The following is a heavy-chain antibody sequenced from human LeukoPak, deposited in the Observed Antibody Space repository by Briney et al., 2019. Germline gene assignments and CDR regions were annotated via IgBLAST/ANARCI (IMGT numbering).Heavy chain of an antibody. CDR2: ISYDGSNK. V-gene: IGHV3-30*18. CDR3: AKARAHSSSWSFDY. Sequence: GGSLRLSCAASGFTFSSYGMHWVRQAPGKGLEWVAVISYDGSNKYYADSVKGRFTISRDNSKNTLYLQMNSLRAEDTAVYYCAKARAHSSSWSFDYWGQGTLVTVSS. D-gene: IGHD6-13*01. CDR1: GFTFSSYG. J-gene: IGHJ4*02.